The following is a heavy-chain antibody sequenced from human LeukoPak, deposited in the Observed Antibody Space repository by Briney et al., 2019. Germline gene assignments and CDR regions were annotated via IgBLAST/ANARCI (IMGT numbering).Heavy chain of an antibody. CDR1: GYSFTTYW. V-gene: IGHV5-51*01. CDR3: VRFGLTSSLDY. Sequence: GESLKIPCLGSGYSFTTYWIGWVRQMPGKGLEWMGIIYPDDSDTTFSPSFQGQVTMSADKSINTAYLQWSSLKASDTAIYHCVRFGLTSSLDYWGQGTLVTVSS. CDR2: IYPDDSDT. D-gene: IGHD6-13*01. J-gene: IGHJ4*02.